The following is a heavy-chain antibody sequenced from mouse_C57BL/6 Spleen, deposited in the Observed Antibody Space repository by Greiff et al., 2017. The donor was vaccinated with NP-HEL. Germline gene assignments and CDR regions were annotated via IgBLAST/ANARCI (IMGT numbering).Heavy chain of an antibody. CDR1: GYTFTSYW. V-gene: IGHV1-74*01. D-gene: IGHD1-1*01. Sequence: QVQLQQPGAELVKPGASVKVSCKASGYTFTSYWMHWVKQRPGQGLEWIGRIHPSDSDPNYNQKFKGKATLTVDKSSMTAYIQLSSLTSVDSAVYYCAILCYGSSSNDWGQGTTLTVSS. J-gene: IGHJ2*01. CDR2: IHPSDSDP. CDR3: AILCYGSSSND.